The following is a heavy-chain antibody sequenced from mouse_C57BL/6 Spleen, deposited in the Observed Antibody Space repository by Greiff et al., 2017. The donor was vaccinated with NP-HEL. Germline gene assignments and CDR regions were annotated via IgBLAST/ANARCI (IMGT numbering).Heavy chain of an antibody. J-gene: IGHJ2*01. V-gene: IGHV1-26*01. Sequence: EVQLQQSGPELVKPGASVKISCKASGYTFTDYYMNWVKQSHGKSLEWIGDINPNNGGTSYNQKFKGKATLTVDKSSSTAYMELRSLTSEDSAVYYCAREGLRGENGFDYWGQGTTLTVSS. D-gene: IGHD3-1*01. CDR2: INPNNGGT. CDR3: AREGLRGENGFDY. CDR1: GYTFTDYY.